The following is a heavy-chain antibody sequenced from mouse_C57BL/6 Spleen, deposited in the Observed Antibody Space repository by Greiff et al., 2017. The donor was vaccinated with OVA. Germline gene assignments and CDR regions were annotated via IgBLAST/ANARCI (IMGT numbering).Heavy chain of an antibody. J-gene: IGHJ2*01. V-gene: IGHV1-7*01. CDR1: GYTFTSYW. CDR3: AREGSNYPSFDY. CDR2: INPSSGYT. D-gene: IGHD2-5*01. Sequence: LQEPGAELAKPGASVKLSCKAFGYTFTSYWMHWVKQRPGQGLEWIGYINPSSGYTKYNQKFKDKATLTADKSSSTAYMQLSSLTYEDSAVYCCAREGSNYPSFDYWGQGTTLSLL.